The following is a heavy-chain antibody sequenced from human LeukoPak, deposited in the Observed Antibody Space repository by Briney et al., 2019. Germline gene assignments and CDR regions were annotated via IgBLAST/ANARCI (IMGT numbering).Heavy chain of an antibody. V-gene: IGHV1-8*01. D-gene: IGHD5-24*01. J-gene: IGHJ4*02. Sequence: GASVKVSCKASGYTFTSYDINWVRQATGQGLEWMGWMNPNSGNTRYAQKFQGRVTMTRHTSIRTAYMELSSLRSEDTAVYYCARGGPRWLQLKPFDYWGQGTLVAVSS. CDR2: MNPNSGNT. CDR3: ARGGPRWLQLKPFDY. CDR1: GYTFTSYD.